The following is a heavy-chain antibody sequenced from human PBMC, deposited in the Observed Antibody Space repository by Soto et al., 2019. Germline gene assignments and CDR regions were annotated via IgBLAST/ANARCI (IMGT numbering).Heavy chain of an antibody. J-gene: IGHJ3*02. CDR1: GFSFRSHG. V-gene: IGHV3-33*01. CDR3: VRPFYYDSDSFDM. CDR2: IWYDGTKK. Sequence: PGGSLRLSCAASGFSFRSHGMHWVRQAPGKGLEWVAVIWYDGTKKYYGDSVRGRFTISRDNSKNTLYLQMNSLRAEDTAVYYCVRPFYYDSDSFDMWGEGTMVTV. D-gene: IGHD3-16*01.